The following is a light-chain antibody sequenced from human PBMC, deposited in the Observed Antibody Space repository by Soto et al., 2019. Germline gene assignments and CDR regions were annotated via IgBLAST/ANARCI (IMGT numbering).Light chain of an antibody. Sequence: QSALTQPASVSGSPGQSITISCTGTSGDIGGYNYVSWYQQHPGKAPKLLISEVTNRPSGVSNRFSGSKSGNTASLTISGLQAEDEDEYSCSSYTTNITPVVFGGGTKLTVL. CDR2: EVT. CDR3: SSYTTNITPVV. V-gene: IGLV2-14*01. CDR1: SGDIGGYNY. J-gene: IGLJ2*01.